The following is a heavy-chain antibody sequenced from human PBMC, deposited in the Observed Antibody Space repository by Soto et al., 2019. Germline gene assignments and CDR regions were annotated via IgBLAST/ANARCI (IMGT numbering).Heavy chain of an antibody. CDR3: ARYSSNWFQTEGMDV. CDR2: IDTSGNA. V-gene: IGHV4-4*07. CDR1: GGSISTYY. D-gene: IGHD6-13*01. J-gene: IGHJ6*02. Sequence: SETLSLTCTVSGGSISTYYWSWIRQPAGKGLEWIGRIDTSGNANYNPSLKSRVTMSVDTSKKQFSLKLTSVTAADTAVYYCARYSSNWFQTEGMDVWGQGTTVTVSS.